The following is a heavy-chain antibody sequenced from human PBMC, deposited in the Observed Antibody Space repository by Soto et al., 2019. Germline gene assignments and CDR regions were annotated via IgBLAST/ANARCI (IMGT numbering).Heavy chain of an antibody. D-gene: IGHD6-6*01. J-gene: IGHJ5*02. V-gene: IGHV1-8*01. Sequence: ASVKVSCKASGYTFTSYDINWVRQATGQGLEWMGWMNPNSGNIGYAQKFQGRVTMTRNTSISTAYMELSSLRSEDTAVYYCARERSSSKRFDPWGQGTLVTVSS. CDR1: GYTFTSYD. CDR3: ARERSSSKRFDP. CDR2: MNPNSGNI.